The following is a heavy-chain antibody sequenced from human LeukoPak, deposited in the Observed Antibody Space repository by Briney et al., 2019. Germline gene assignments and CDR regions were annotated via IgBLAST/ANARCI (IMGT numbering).Heavy chain of an antibody. Sequence: PGGPLRLSCEASGFIFNNYAMSWVRQAPGKGLEWVSGISGSGNTYYADSVKGRFTISRDNSKNTMSPQMYRLRAEDTAVYYCAKDSKITTGAFDVWGQGTMVTVSS. CDR3: AKDSKITTGAFDV. CDR1: GFIFNNYA. CDR2: ISGSGNT. V-gene: IGHV3-23*01. D-gene: IGHD3-16*01. J-gene: IGHJ3*01.